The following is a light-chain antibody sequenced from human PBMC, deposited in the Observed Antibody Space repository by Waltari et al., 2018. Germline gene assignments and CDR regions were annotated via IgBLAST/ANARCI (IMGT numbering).Light chain of an antibody. CDR3: QQYNSYSTT. V-gene: IGKV1-5*03. J-gene: IGKJ2*01. CDR2: KAS. CDR1: QSISSW. Sequence: DIQMTQSPSTLSASVGDRVTITCRASQSISSWLAWYKQKPGKAPKLLIYKASSLESGVPSRFSGSGSGTEFTLTISSLQPDDFATYYCQQYNSYSTTFGQGTKLEI.